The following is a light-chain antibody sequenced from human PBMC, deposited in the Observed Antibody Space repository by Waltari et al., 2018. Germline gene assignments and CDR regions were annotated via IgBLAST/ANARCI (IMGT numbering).Light chain of an antibody. Sequence: QSVLTQPPSVSGAPGQRVTISCTGRSSNIGAGYDVNWYQQLPGRAPKLLIYGNTNRPSGVPDRFSGSKSGTSASLAITGLQAEDEADYYCQSYDNSLTVLFGGGTKLTVL. CDR3: QSYDNSLTVL. CDR2: GNT. CDR1: SSNIGAGYD. V-gene: IGLV1-40*01. J-gene: IGLJ2*01.